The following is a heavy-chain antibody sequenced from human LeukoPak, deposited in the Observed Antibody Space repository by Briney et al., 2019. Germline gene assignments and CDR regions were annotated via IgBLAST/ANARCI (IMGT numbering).Heavy chain of an antibody. J-gene: IGHJ4*02. Sequence: NPSETLSLTCTVSGGSISSYYWSWIRQPAGKGLEWIGRIYSSGSTNFNPSLRSRVTMSVDSSKNQFSLKLSSVTAADTAIYYCARMFSGTYGGIDYWGQGTLVTVSS. CDR3: ARMFSGTYGGIDY. CDR1: GGSISSYY. V-gene: IGHV4-4*07. D-gene: IGHD1-26*01. CDR2: IYSSGST.